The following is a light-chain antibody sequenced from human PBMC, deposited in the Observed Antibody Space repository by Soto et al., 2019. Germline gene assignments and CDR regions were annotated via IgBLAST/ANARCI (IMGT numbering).Light chain of an antibody. CDR2: EVN. J-gene: IGLJ2*01. CDR1: SSDVGAYNY. CDR3: ASYAGSDIVL. V-gene: IGLV2-8*01. Sequence: QSALAQPPSASGSPGQSVTISCTGTSSDVGAYNYVSWYQQHPGKAPRLMIYEVNKRPSGVPDRFSGSKSGNTASLTVSGLQADDEADYYCASYAGSDIVLFGGGTKLTVL.